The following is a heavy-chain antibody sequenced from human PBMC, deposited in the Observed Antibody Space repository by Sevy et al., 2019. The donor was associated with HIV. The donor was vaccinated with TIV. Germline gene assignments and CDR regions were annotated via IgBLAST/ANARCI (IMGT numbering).Heavy chain of an antibody. CDR1: GYTFTHYA. CDR3: ARGLGTSVTKFEY. Sequence: ASVTVSCKASGYTFTHYAIHWVRQAPGQRLEWMGWINAANGNTKYSQKFQGRVTITRDTSASTAYMELSSLISEDTGIYDGARGLGTSVTKFEYWGQGTLVTVSS. V-gene: IGHV1-3*01. D-gene: IGHD4-17*01. J-gene: IGHJ4*02. CDR2: INAANGNT.